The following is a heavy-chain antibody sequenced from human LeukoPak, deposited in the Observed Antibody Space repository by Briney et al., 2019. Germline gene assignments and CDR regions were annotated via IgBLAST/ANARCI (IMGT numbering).Heavy chain of an antibody. CDR2: IYHSGST. Sequence: PSETLSLTCTVSGYSISSGYHWGWIRQPPGKGLEWIGRIYHSGSTFYNPSFKSRVTISVDTSKNKFSLKLSSVPAADTAVYYCARGGISSGYDLDVWGKGTTVTVSS. CDR1: GYSISSGYH. J-gene: IGHJ6*04. D-gene: IGHD1-26*01. V-gene: IGHV4-38-2*02. CDR3: ARGGISSGYDLDV.